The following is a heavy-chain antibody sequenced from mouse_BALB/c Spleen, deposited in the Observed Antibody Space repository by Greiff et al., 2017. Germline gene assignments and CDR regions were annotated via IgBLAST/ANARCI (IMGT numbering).Heavy chain of an antibody. CDR1: GYTFTDYY. Sequence: EVQLQQSGPELVEPGASVKMSCKASGYTFTDYYVKWVQQSHGKSLEWMGEINPNNGGTSYNQKFKGTATLTVDKSSSTAYMQLNSLTSEDSAVYYCARRDGYYGFAYWGQGTLVTVSA. CDR3: ARRDGYYGFAY. D-gene: IGHD2-3*01. V-gene: IGHV1-26*01. J-gene: IGHJ3*01. CDR2: INPNNGGT.